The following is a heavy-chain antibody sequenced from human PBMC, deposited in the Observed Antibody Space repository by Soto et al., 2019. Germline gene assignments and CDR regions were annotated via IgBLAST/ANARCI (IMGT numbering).Heavy chain of an antibody. J-gene: IGHJ4*02. V-gene: IGHV3-23*01. D-gene: IGHD2-2*01. CDR2: VGTSAST. CDR1: GFTFSSYA. Sequence: VQLLESGGGLVQPGGSLRLSCAASGFTFSSYAMSWVRQAPGKGLEWVSTVGTSASTYYADSVKGRFTISRDNSKNTLYLQMNSLRAEDTAIYYCADLSRYCTSANCDWGQGTLVTVSS. CDR3: ADLSRYCTSANCD.